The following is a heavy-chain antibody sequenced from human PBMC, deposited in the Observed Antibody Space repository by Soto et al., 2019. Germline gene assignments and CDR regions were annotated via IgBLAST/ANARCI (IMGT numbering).Heavy chain of an antibody. Sequence: QVQLEQSGAEVKKPGASVKVSCKSSGYTFTMSGISWVRQAPGQGLEWMGWISGYNGNTNYEQKFQDRVTMTTDTSTNTAYMELRSLRSDDTAVYYCARVGPRPYYYYGMDVWGQGTTVTVSS. CDR1: GYTFTMSG. D-gene: IGHD1-26*01. CDR2: ISGYNGNT. J-gene: IGHJ6*02. CDR3: ARVGPRPYYYYGMDV. V-gene: IGHV1-18*01.